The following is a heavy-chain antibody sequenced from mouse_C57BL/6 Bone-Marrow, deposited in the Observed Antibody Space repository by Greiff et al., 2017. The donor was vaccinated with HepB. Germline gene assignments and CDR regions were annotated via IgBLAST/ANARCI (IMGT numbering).Heavy chain of an antibody. J-gene: IGHJ2*01. CDR1: GYTFTNYW. CDR2: IYPGGGYT. CDR3: ARLTYYGSSSYYFDY. V-gene: IGHV1-63*01. D-gene: IGHD1-1*01. Sequence: QVQLQQSGAELVRPGTSVKMSCKASGYTFTNYWIGWVKQRPGHGLEWIGDIYPGGGYTNYNEKFKAKATLTADKSSSTAYMQFSSLTSEDSAIYYCARLTYYGSSSYYFDYWGQGTTLTVSS.